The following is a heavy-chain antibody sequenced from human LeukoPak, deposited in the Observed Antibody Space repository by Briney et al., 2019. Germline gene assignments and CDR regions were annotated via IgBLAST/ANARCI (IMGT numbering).Heavy chain of an antibody. D-gene: IGHD1-1*01. CDR3: TSGAAGNEGREELFDY. V-gene: IGHV1-69*05. CDR2: IIPIFGTA. J-gene: IGHJ4*02. CDR1: GGTFSSYA. Sequence: SVKVSCKASGGTFSSYAISWVRQAPGQGLEWMGRIIPIFGTANYAQKFQGRVTITTDESTSTAYMELSSLRSEDTAVYYCTSGAAGNEGREELFDYWGQGTLVTVSS.